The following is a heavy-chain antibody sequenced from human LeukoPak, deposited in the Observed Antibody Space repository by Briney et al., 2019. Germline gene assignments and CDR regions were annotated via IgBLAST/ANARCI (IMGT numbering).Heavy chain of an antibody. V-gene: IGHV1-2*02. D-gene: IGHD6-19*01. Sequence: ASVKVSCKASGYTFTVYYIQWVRQAPGEGLEWMGWINPNSGGTKYAQTLQGRVTMTRDTSIGTAYMELSRLKVDDTAVYYCAKGGSAWDNPFDYWGEGTLVTVSS. J-gene: IGHJ4*02. CDR2: INPNSGGT. CDR1: GYTFTVYY. CDR3: AKGGSAWDNPFDY.